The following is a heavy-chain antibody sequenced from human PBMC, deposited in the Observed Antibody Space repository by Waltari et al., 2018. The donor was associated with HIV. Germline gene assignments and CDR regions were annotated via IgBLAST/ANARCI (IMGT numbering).Heavy chain of an antibody. D-gene: IGHD3-22*01. CDR3: AKPRYYYDSSGYYDLYYFDY. V-gene: IGHV3-30*18. CDR1: GFTFSSYG. J-gene: IGHJ4*02. CDR2: ISYEGSNK. Sequence: QVQLVESGGGVVQPGRSLRLSCAASGFTFSSYGMHWVRQAPGKGLEWVAVISYEGSNKYYADSVKGRFTISRDNSKNTLYLQMNSLRAEDTAVYYCAKPRYYYDSSGYYDLYYFDYWGQGTLVTVSS.